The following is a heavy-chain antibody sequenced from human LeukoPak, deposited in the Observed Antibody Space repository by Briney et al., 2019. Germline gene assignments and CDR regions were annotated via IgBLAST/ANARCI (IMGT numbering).Heavy chain of an antibody. CDR2: KKQVQSEK. CDR1: GFTLKTYW. J-gene: IGHJ4*02. CDR3: ARVEMATIHY. V-gene: IGHV3-7*01. D-gene: IGHD5-24*01. Sequence: GDSLTLLCAPWGFTLKTYWIIWLDQAAPKELAWVANKKQVQSEKYYVDSVKGRFTTSRDNAKNSLYLQTNSLRAEDTSVYYCARVEMATIHYWGQGTLVTVSS.